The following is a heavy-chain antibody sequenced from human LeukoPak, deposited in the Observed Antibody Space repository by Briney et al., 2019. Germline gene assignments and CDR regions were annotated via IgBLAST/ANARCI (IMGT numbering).Heavy chain of an antibody. V-gene: IGHV3-30*02. Sequence: GGSLRLSCAASGFTFSSYGMHWVRQAPGKGLEWVAFIRYDGSNKYYADSVKGRFTISRDNSKNTLYLQMNSLRAEDTAVYYCARGSYYAERFDYWGQGTLVTVSS. CDR2: IRYDGSNK. D-gene: IGHD1-26*01. CDR3: ARGSYYAERFDY. J-gene: IGHJ4*02. CDR1: GFTFSSYG.